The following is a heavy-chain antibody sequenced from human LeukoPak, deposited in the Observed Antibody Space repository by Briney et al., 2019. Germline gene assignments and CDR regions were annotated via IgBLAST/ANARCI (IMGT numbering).Heavy chain of an antibody. V-gene: IGHV1-8*01. CDR3: ARHYAGTSFDY. CDR2: MNPDSGNT. D-gene: IGHD1-14*01. J-gene: IGHJ4*02. Sequence: ASVKVSCKASGFTFTSYDINWVRQATGQGLEWMGWMNPDSGNTGYAQKFQGRVTMTRNPSISTAYMELSSLTFEDTAVYYCARHYAGTSFDYWGQGTLVTVPS. CDR1: GFTFTSYD.